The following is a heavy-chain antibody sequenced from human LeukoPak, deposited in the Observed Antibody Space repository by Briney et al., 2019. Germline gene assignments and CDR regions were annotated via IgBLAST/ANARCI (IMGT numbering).Heavy chain of an antibody. CDR1: GFTFSSHG. V-gene: IGHV3-21*01. CDR2: ISYNSNYI. CDR3: ARADYYETSGPFGY. Sequence: GGSLRLSCAGSGFTFSSHGMNWVRQGPGKGLEWVSFISYNSNYIFYADSVKGRFTISRDNAKNSLYLQMNSLRAEDTAVYYCARADYYETSGPFGYWGQGTLVIVSS. D-gene: IGHD3-22*01. J-gene: IGHJ4*02.